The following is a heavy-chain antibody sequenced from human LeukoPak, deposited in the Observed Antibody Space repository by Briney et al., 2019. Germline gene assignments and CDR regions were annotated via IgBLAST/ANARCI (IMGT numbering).Heavy chain of an antibody. V-gene: IGHV4-59*01. CDR1: GGSISSYY. J-gene: IGHJ4*02. Sequence: SETLSLTCTVSGGSISSYYWSWIRQPPGKGLEWIGYIYYSGSTNYNPSLKSRVTIPVDTSKNQFSLKLSSVTAADTAVYYCARDRWVVAGGFDYWGQGTLVTVSS. D-gene: IGHD6-19*01. CDR2: IYYSGST. CDR3: ARDRWVVAGGFDY.